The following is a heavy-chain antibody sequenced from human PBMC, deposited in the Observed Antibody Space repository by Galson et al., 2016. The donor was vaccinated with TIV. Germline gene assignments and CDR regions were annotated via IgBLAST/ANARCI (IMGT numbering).Heavy chain of an antibody. CDR2: VYHGGST. D-gene: IGHD3-9*01. V-gene: IGHV4-34*01. CDR3: ARRKPHFDPHVIDY. Sequence: SETLSLTCAVSGGSLSGTYWSWVRQPPGKGLEWLGEVYHGGSTNYNPSLKSRVTIFVDTPKNQFSLKLTSVTAADTAVYFCARRKPHFDPHVIDYWGQGALVTVSS. CDR1: GGSLSGTY. J-gene: IGHJ4*02.